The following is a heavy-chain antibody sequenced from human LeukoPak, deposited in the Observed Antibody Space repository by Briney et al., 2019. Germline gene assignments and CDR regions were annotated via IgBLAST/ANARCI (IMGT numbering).Heavy chain of an antibody. D-gene: IGHD5-24*01. CDR3: GKGRERYYNCLDS. CDR1: GFMFSGYG. J-gene: IGHJ4*02. V-gene: IGHV3-30*02. CDR2: IRHDGTQ. Sequence: GGSLRLSCAPSGFMFSGYGTHWVRQAPGKGLEWVAFIRHDGTQYHTDSVKGRFTISRDNSKSTLFLQMYSLGPDDTAVYYCGKGRERYYNCLDSWGQGTLVTVSS.